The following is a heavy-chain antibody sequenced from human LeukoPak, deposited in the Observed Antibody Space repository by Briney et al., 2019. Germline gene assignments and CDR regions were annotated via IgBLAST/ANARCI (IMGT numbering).Heavy chain of an antibody. D-gene: IGHD2-2*01. CDR3: ARTLVVPAAMGYFDL. CDR1: GYSISSGYY. V-gene: IGHV4-38-2*01. Sequence: SETLSLTCAVSGYSISSGYYWGWIRQPPGKGLEWIGSIYHSGSTYYNPSLKSRVTISVDTSKNQFSLKLSSVTAADTAVYYCARTLVVPAAMGYFDLWGRGTLVTVSS. CDR2: IYHSGST. J-gene: IGHJ2*01.